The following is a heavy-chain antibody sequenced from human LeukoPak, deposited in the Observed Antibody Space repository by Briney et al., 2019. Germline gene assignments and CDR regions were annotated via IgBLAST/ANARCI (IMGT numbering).Heavy chain of an antibody. Sequence: SETLSLTCAVYGVSFSGYYWSWIRQPPGKGLEWIGEINHSGSTNYNPSLKSRVTISVDTSKNQFSLKLSFVTAADTAVYYCARIEYSSSCDYWGQGTLVTVSS. V-gene: IGHV4-34*01. D-gene: IGHD6-6*01. CDR2: INHSGST. J-gene: IGHJ4*02. CDR1: GVSFSGYY. CDR3: ARIEYSSSCDY.